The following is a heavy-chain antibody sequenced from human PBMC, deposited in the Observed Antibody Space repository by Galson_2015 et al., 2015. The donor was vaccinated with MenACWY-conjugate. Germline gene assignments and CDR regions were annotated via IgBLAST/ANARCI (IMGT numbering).Heavy chain of an antibody. D-gene: IGHD6-13*01. Sequence: SLRPSCAASGFMFTTCAMSWVRQAPGKGLEWVSAISESGGSTYYADSVKGRFTISRDNSKNTLYLQMNSLRPEDTAIYYCAKYSSKYLSGFFDVWGQGTMVTVSS. CDR3: AKYSSKYLSGFFDV. V-gene: IGHV3-23*01. CDR2: ISESGGST. J-gene: IGHJ3*01. CDR1: GFMFTTCA.